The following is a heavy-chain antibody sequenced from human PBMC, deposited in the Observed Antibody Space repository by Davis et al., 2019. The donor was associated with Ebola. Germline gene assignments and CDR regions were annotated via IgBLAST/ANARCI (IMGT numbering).Heavy chain of an antibody. J-gene: IGHJ4*02. CDR3: ARQEALYGSIDN. CDR1: GYSFTNYW. D-gene: IGHD6-13*01. Sequence: KVSCKGSGYSFTNYWIAWARQMLGKGPEWMGTIYSGDSDTRYRPSFEGQVTISVDRSINTAYLQWSSLKASDSAMYYCARQEALYGSIDNWGQGTLVTVSS. V-gene: IGHV5-51*01. CDR2: IYSGDSDT.